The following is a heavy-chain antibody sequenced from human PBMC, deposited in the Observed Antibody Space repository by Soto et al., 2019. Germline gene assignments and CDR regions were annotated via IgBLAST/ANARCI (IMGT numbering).Heavy chain of an antibody. CDR1: EFTFSSYA. CDR2: ISGTGRVT. V-gene: IGHV3-23*01. Sequence: EVQLLESGGGLVQPGGSLKLSCAASEFTFSSYAMSWVRQAPGKGLEWVSGISGTGRVTKYAESVKGRFTISRDNPKSTLFLQMNSLRPEDTAVYYCAKDVHCDIATGIEYFHRWGQGTLVTVSS. CDR3: AKDVHCDIATGIEYFHR. J-gene: IGHJ1*01. D-gene: IGHD3-9*01.